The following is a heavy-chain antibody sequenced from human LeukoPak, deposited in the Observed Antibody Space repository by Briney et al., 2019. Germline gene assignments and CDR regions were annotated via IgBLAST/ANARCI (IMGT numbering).Heavy chain of an antibody. J-gene: IGHJ6*03. D-gene: IGHD3-10*01. CDR1: GGTFSSYA. V-gene: IGHV1-69*05. Sequence: ASVKVSCKASGGTFSSYAISWVRQAPGQGLEWMGGIIPIFGTANYAQQFQGRVTITTDESKSTAYMEMSSLRSEDTAVYYCARVGLPMVRGVIITYYYYYMDVWGKGTTVTVSS. CDR3: ARVGLPMVRGVIITYYYYYMDV. CDR2: IIPIFGTA.